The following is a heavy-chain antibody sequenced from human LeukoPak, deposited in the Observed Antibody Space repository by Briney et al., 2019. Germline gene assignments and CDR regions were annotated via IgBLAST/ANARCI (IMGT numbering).Heavy chain of an antibody. J-gene: IGHJ4*02. D-gene: IGHD2-15*01. Sequence: PGGSLRLSCAASGFTFSSYWMSWVRQAPGKGLEWVANIKEDGGEKYSVDSVKGRFTISRDNAMNSLYLEMNSLRAEDTALYYCARDASRGYTQVNYWGQGTLVTVSS. CDR3: ARDASRGYTQVNY. CDR2: IKEDGGEK. V-gene: IGHV3-7*01. CDR1: GFTFSSYW.